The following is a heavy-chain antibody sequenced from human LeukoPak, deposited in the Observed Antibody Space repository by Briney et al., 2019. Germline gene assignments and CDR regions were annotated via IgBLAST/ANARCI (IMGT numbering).Heavy chain of an antibody. CDR3: AKDKNYYGSGSYGNDY. V-gene: IGHV3-23*01. D-gene: IGHD3-10*01. Sequence: GGSLRLSCAASGFTFSNYAMTWVRQAPGKGLEWVSTISESGSATYDADPVKGRLTISRDNSKNTLFLQMNSLRAEDTAVYYCAKDKNYYGSGSYGNDYWGQGTLVTVSS. CDR2: ISESGSAT. J-gene: IGHJ4*02. CDR1: GFTFSNYA.